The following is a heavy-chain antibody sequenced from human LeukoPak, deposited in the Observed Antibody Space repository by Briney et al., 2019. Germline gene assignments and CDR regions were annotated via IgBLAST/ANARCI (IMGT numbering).Heavy chain of an antibody. Sequence: SVKVSCKVPGGTFISYAISWVRQAPGQGLEWMGVIIPIFCTANYAQKFQGRVTITADKSTSTAYMELSSLRSEDTAVYYCARVLRFRYYYYMDVWGKGTTVTVSS. J-gene: IGHJ6*03. CDR2: IIPIFCTA. V-gene: IGHV1-69*06. CDR3: ARVLRFRYYYYMDV. D-gene: IGHD3-3*01. CDR1: GGTFISYA.